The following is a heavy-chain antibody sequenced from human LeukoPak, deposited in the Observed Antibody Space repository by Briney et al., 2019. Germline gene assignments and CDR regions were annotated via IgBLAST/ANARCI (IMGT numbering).Heavy chain of an antibody. Sequence: GASVKVSCKASGYTFTSYDINWVRQATGQGLEWMGWMNPNSGNTGYAQKFQGRVTMTRNTSISTAYMELSSLRSEDTAVYYSARVKRGTMVRGVIEGLGYWGQGTLVTVSS. CDR2: MNPNSGNT. J-gene: IGHJ4*02. D-gene: IGHD3-10*01. V-gene: IGHV1-8*01. CDR1: GYTFTSYD. CDR3: ARVKRGTMVRGVIEGLGY.